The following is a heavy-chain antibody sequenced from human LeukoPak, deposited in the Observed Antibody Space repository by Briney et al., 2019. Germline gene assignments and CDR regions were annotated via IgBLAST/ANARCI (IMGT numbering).Heavy chain of an antibody. D-gene: IGHD4-17*01. CDR1: GFTLSSYW. V-gene: IGHV3-7*01. J-gene: IGHJ4*02. Sequence: GGSLRLSCVASGFTLSSYWMTWVRQAPGKGLEWVANIKPDGSEKYFVDSVKGRFTISRDNSKNTLYLQMNSLRAEDTAVYYCARDQNEGYGDYFYYFDYWGQGTLVTVSS. CDR3: ARDQNEGYGDYFYYFDY. CDR2: IKPDGSEK.